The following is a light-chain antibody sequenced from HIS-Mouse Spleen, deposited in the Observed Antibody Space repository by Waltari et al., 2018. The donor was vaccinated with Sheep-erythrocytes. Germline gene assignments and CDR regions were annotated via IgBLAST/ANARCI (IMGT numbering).Light chain of an antibody. CDR2: DVS. CDR3: CSYAGSYNHV. Sequence: QSALTQPASVSGSPGQSITISCTGTSSDVGSYNLVSWYQHPPGKAPKLMIYDVSKRPSGVPDRFSGSKSGNTASLTISGLQAEDEADYYCCSYAGSYNHVFATGTKVTVL. CDR1: SSDVGSYNL. J-gene: IGLJ1*01. V-gene: IGLV2-23*02.